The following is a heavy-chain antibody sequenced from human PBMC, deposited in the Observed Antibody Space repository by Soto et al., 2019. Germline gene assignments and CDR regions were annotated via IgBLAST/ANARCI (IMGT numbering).Heavy chain of an antibody. CDR1: GYTFTNYG. J-gene: IGHJ4*02. CDR2: INTNKGNT. Sequence: QVQMVQSGPEVKKPGASVKVSCKTSGYTFTNYGIAWVRQAPGQGLEWMGWINTNKGNTNYAQKYQGRVTMTTDTSTSTAYMELRSLRSDDTAGYYCATRSPAFDFWGQGTLVTVSA. V-gene: IGHV1-18*01. CDR3: ATRSPAFDF.